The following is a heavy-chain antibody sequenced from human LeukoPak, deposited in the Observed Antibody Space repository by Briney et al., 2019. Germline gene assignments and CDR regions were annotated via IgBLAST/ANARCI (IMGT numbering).Heavy chain of an antibody. J-gene: IGHJ4*02. D-gene: IGHD3-9*01. V-gene: IGHV3-23*01. CDR3: AKAPVDDILTGPDY. Sequence: GGSLRLSCAASGFTFSSYGMSWVRQAPGKGLEWVSAISGSGGSTYYADSVKGRFTISRDNSKNTLYLQMNSLRAEDTAVYYCAKAPVDDILTGPDYWGQGTLVTVSS. CDR2: ISGSGGST. CDR1: GFTFSSYG.